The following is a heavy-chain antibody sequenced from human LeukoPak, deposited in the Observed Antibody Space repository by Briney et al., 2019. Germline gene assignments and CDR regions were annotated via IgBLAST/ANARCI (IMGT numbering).Heavy chain of an antibody. J-gene: IGHJ4*02. Sequence: SETLSLTCTVSGASISSSSYYWGWIRQPPGKGLEWIGSIYYSGSTYYNPSLKSRVTISVDTSKNQFSLKLSSVTAADTAVYYCATDLNCSSTSCIDYWGQGTLVTVSS. CDR3: ATDLNCSSTSCIDY. D-gene: IGHD2-2*01. CDR2: IYYSGST. V-gene: IGHV4-39*01. CDR1: GASISSSSYY.